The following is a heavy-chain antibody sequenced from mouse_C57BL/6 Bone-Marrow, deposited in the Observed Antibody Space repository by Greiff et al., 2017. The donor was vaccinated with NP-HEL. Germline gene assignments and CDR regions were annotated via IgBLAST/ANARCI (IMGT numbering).Heavy chain of an antibody. CDR3: TRGSHYYGSSSFWFAY. CDR2: ISSGCDYI. CDR1: GFTFSSYD. V-gene: IGHV5-9-1*02. Sequence: EVKLVESGEGLVKPGGSLKLSCAASGFTFSSYDMSWVRQTPEKRLEWVAYISSGCDYIYYADTVKGRFTISRDNARNTLYLQMSSLKSEDTAMYYCTRGSHYYGSSSFWFAYWGQGTLVTVSA. D-gene: IGHD1-1*01. J-gene: IGHJ3*01.